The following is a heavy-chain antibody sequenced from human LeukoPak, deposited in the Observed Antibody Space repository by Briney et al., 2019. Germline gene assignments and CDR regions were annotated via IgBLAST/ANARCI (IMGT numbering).Heavy chain of an antibody. J-gene: IGHJ6*02. CDR3: ARQLLYGLDV. D-gene: IGHD1-26*01. Sequence: GGSLRLSCAASGFTFIDHYMDWVRQAPGKGLVWVSRINDDGSSPIYADSARGRFTISRDNAKNTLYLQMNSLRAEDTAVYYCARQLLYGLDVWGQGTTVTVSS. CDR1: GFTFIDHY. V-gene: IGHV3-74*01. CDR2: INDDGSSP.